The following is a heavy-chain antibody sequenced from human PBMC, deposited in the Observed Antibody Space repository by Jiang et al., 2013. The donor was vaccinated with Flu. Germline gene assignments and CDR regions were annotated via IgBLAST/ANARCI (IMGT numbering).Heavy chain of an antibody. V-gene: IGHV6-1*01. CDR1: GDSVSSNTAA. Sequence: CAISGDSVSSNTAAWSWIRQSPSRGLEWLGRTYYRSKWYNDYTLSMKSRISIDPDTSENQFSLQVNSVTPEDTAVYYCAREMGATNVWGQGTTVTVSS. D-gene: IGHD1-26*01. J-gene: IGHJ3*01. CDR3: AREMGATNV. CDR2: TYYRSKWYN.